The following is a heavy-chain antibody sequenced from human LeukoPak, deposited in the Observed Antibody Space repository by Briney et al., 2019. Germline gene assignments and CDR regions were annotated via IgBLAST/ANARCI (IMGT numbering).Heavy chain of an antibody. CDR1: GFTFNTYA. CDR2: ITISSNFI. J-gene: IGHJ6*02. CDR3: ARDGHGDGFLTGYSYFGMDV. D-gene: IGHD3-9*01. V-gene: IGHV3-21*01. Sequence: KTGGSLRLSCAASGFTFNTYAIYWVRQAPGKGLEWVSSITISSNFIYYADSVKGRFTISRDNAKSSLFLQMNSLRAEDTAVYFCARDGHGDGFLTGYSYFGMDVWGQGTTVTVSS.